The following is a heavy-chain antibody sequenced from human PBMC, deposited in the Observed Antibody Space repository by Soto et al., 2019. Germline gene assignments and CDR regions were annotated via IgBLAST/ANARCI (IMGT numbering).Heavy chain of an antibody. CDR1: GGSISSYY. D-gene: IGHD5-18*01. V-gene: IGHV4-59*08. CDR2: IYYSGST. CDR3: ARLHLKVSYGYTGYMDV. Sequence: QVQLQESGPGLVKPSETLSLTCTVSGGSISSYYWSWIRQPPGKGLEWIGYIYYSGSTNYNPSLKSRVTISVDTSKNQFSLKLSSVTAADTAVYYCARLHLKVSYGYTGYMDVWGKGTTVTVSS. J-gene: IGHJ6*03.